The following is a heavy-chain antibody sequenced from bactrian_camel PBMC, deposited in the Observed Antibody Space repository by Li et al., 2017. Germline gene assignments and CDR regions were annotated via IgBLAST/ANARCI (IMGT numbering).Heavy chain of an antibody. CDR2: ISSGGGIT. CDR1: GFTFNNYA. CDR3: VREVKPYFLTYGLAD. D-gene: IGHD1*01. Sequence: DVQLVESGGGSVQAGGSLRLSCAASGFTFNNYAMSWVRQAPGKGLEWVSSISSGGGITYYTDSVKGRFTIARDNAKNTVYLQMNSLKPEDTAVYYCVREVKPYFLTYGLADWGQGTQVTVS. J-gene: IGHJ4*01. V-gene: IGHV3S40*01.